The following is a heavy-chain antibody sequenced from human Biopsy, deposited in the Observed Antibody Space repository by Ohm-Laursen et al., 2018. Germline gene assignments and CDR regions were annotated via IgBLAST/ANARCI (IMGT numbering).Heavy chain of an antibody. V-gene: IGHV3-9*01. D-gene: IGHD3-22*01. CDR1: GFRFDGYA. CDR3: ARDRGQNFYDSTGYYNGMDG. J-gene: IGHJ6*02. CDR2: ISWISRNT. Sequence: SLRLSCAASGFRFDGYAMHWVRQRPGKGLEWVSGISWISRNTGYADSVKGRFTITRDNAKNSLYLQMNSLRPEDTALYYCARDRGQNFYDSTGYYNGMDGWGQGTTVTVAS.